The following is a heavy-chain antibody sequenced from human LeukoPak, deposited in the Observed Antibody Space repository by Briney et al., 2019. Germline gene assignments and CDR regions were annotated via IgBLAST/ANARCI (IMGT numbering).Heavy chain of an antibody. CDR2: IYYSGST. CDR1: GGSISSSSYY. CDR3: ARVPQWLLHFYY. J-gene: IGHJ4*02. D-gene: IGHD6-19*01. Sequence: SETLSLTCTVSGGSISSSSYYWGWIRQPPGKGLEWIGSIYYSGSTYYNPSLKSRVTISVDTSKNQFSLKLSSVTAADTAVYYCARVPQWLLHFYYWGQGTLVTVSS. V-gene: IGHV4-39*01.